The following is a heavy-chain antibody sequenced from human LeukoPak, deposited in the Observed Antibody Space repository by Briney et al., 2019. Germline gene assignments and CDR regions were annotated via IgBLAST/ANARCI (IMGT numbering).Heavy chain of an antibody. CDR2: FDPEDGET. D-gene: IGHD4-17*01. CDR3: ATVGSPTSNYGHLMDY. V-gene: IGHV1-24*01. J-gene: IGHJ4*02. CDR1: GYTLTELS. Sequence: ASVKVSCKVSGYTLTELSMHWVRRAPGKGLEWMGGFDPEDGETIYAQKFQGRVTMTEDTSTDTAYMELSSLRSEDTAVYYCATVGSPTSNYGHLMDYWGQGTLVTVSS.